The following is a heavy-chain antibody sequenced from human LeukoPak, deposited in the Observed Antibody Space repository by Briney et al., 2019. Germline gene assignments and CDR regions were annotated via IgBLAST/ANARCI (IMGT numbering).Heavy chain of an antibody. D-gene: IGHD2-15*01. J-gene: IGHJ6*02. Sequence: SGGSLRLSCAASGFTFSSYWMHWVRQAPGKGLVWVSRINSDGSSTSYADSVKGRFTISRDNAKNTLYLQMNSLRAEDTAVYYCAREAGYCSGGSCYYYYGMDVWGQGTTVTVSS. CDR1: GFTFSSYW. CDR2: INSDGSST. V-gene: IGHV3-74*01. CDR3: AREAGYCSGGSCYYYYGMDV.